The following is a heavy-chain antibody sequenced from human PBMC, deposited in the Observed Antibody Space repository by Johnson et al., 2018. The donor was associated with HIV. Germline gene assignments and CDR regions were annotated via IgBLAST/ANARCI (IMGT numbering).Heavy chain of an antibody. CDR2: ISWNSGSI. J-gene: IGHJ3*01. CDR3: AKVGSGYSSSS. CDR1: GFTFDDYA. V-gene: IGHV3-9*01. Sequence: VQLVESGGGLVQPGRSLRLSCAASGFTFDDYAMHWVRQAPGKGLEWVSGISWNSGSIGYADSVKGRFTISRDNAKNSLYLQMNRLRAEDTAVYYCAKVGSGYSSSSWGQGTMVTVSS. D-gene: IGHD6-13*01.